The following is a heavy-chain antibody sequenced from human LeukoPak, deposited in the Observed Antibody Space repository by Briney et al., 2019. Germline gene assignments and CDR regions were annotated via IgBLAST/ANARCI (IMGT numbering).Heavy chain of an antibody. CDR3: ARGPRAATGRSYDY. D-gene: IGHD6-13*01. CDR1: GFTFSSYA. V-gene: IGHV3-53*01. CDR2: IYPGGRT. J-gene: IGHJ4*02. Sequence: GGSLRLSCAASGFTFSSYAMSWVRQAPGKGLEWVSVIYPGGRTYYADSVKGRFTISRDNSKNTLYLQLNSLRAEDTAVYYCARGPRAATGRSYDYWGQGTLVTVSS.